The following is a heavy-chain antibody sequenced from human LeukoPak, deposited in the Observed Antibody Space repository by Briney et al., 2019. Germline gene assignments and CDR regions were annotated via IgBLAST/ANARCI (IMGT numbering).Heavy chain of an antibody. CDR1: GYTFTGYY. J-gene: IGHJ4*02. D-gene: IGHD2-15*01. Sequence: ASVNVSCKASGYTFTGYYMHWVRQAPGQGLEWMGWINPNSGGTNYAQKFQGRVTMTRDTSISIAYMELSRLRSDDTAVYYCARDAGYCSGGSSYSYFDYWGQGTLVTVSS. CDR3: ARDAGYCSGGSSYSYFDY. CDR2: INPNSGGT. V-gene: IGHV1-2*02.